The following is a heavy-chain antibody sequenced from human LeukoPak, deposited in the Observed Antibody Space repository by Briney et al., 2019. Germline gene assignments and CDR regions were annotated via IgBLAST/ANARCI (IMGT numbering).Heavy chain of an antibody. Sequence: ASVKVSCKASGGTFSSYAISWVRQAPGQGLEWMGGIIPIFGTANYAQKFQGRVTITADESTSTAYMELSSLRSEDTAVYYCARDSQKWELRYYFDYWGQGTLVTVSS. V-gene: IGHV1-69*01. CDR3: ARDSQKWELRYYFDY. J-gene: IGHJ4*02. CDR2: IIPIFGTA. D-gene: IGHD1-26*01. CDR1: GGTFSSYA.